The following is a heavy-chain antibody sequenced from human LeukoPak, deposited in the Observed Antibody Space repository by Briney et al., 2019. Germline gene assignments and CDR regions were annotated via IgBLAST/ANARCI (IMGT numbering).Heavy chain of an antibody. V-gene: IGHV3-30*01. CDR1: GFTFSSYA. CDR3: ARSSLGYCSSTSCYRSKNWFDP. J-gene: IGHJ5*02. D-gene: IGHD2-2*01. CDR2: ISYDGSNK. Sequence: SGGSLRLSCAASGFTFSSYAMHWVRQAPGKGLEWVAVISYDGSNKYYADSVKGRFTISSDNSKNTLYLQMNSLRAEDTAVYYCARSSLGYCSSTSCYRSKNWFDPWGQGTLVTVSS.